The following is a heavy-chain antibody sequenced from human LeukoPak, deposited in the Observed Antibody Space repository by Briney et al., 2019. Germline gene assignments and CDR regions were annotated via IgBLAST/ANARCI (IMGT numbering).Heavy chain of an antibody. CDR3: ARDFGWLSGFHN. Sequence: PGRSLRLSCAASGFTFSSYAIHWVRQAPGKGLEWVAIISYDGTNKYYADSVRGRFTISRDNSTNTLYLQMNSLRAEDTAVYYCARDFGWLSGFHNWGQGTLVTVSS. V-gene: IGHV3-30-3*01. CDR1: GFTFSSYA. J-gene: IGHJ4*02. D-gene: IGHD3-9*01. CDR2: ISYDGTNK.